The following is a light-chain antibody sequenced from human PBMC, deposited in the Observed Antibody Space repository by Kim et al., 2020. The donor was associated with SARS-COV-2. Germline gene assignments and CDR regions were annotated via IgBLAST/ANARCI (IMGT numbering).Light chain of an antibody. CDR3: QQYYNWPRT. Sequence: ERVLTQSPATLSVSPEERVTLSCRASQYISSNLAWYQRKPGQAPRLLIHGASTRATGIPARFSGSGSGTDFTLTISSLQSEDFAVYYCQQYYNWPRTFGQGTKVDIK. V-gene: IGKV3D-15*01. CDR2: GAS. J-gene: IGKJ1*01. CDR1: QYISSN.